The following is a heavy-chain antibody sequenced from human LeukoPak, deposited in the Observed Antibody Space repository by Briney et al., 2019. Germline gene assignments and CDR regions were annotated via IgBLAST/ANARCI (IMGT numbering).Heavy chain of an antibody. V-gene: IGHV4-39*07. D-gene: IGHD3-10*01. Sequence: SETLSLTCTVSGGSISSGSYYWSWIRQPPGKGLEWIGEINHSGSTNYNPSLKSRVTISVDTSKNQFSLKLSSVTAADTAVYYCARSWVKLWFGDYYYGMDVWGKGTTVTVSS. CDR1: GGSISSGSYY. CDR3: ARSWVKLWFGDYYYGMDV. CDR2: INHSGST. J-gene: IGHJ6*04.